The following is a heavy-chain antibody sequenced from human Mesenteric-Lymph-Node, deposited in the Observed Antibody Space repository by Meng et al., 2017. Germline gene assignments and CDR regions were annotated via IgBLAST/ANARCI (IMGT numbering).Heavy chain of an antibody. CDR1: GGSISSYY. D-gene: IGHD3-10*01. J-gene: IGHJ5*02. Sequence: GSLRLSCTVSGGSISSYYWSWIRQPPGKGLEWIGRIYPSGSPNYNPSLKSRVTMSVDTSKNQFSLTLTSVTAADTAVYYCARGGYYSSGSYYNGWFDPWGQGTLVTVSS. CDR3: ARGGYYSSGSYYNGWFDP. V-gene: IGHV4-4*07. CDR2: IYPSGSP.